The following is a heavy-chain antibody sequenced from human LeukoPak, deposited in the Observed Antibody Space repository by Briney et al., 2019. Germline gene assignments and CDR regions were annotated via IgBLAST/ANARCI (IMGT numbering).Heavy chain of an antibody. Sequence: PGGSLRLSCAASGFTFSSYTMNWVRQAPGKGLEWVSSISSSSTYINYADSVKGRFTISRDNAKNSLYLQMNSLRAEDTAVYYCARAVKLDYYDSSSFEYYFDYWGQGTLVTVSS. CDR1: GFTFSSYT. V-gene: IGHV3-21*01. D-gene: IGHD3-22*01. CDR3: ARAVKLDYYDSSSFEYYFDY. CDR2: ISSSSTYI. J-gene: IGHJ4*02.